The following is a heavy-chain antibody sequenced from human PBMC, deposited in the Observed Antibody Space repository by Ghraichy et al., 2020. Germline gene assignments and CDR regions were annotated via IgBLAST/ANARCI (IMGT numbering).Heavy chain of an antibody. CDR1: GFTVSNNS. Sequence: GESLNISCAASGFTVSNNSMNWVHQAPGKGLEWVSIIYSGGSTYNGDSVKGRFTISRDNSKNTLYLQMNSLRVEDTAVYYCVGASGSYFDYWGQGTLVTVSS. CDR3: VGASGSYFDY. J-gene: IGHJ4*02. D-gene: IGHD1-26*01. V-gene: IGHV3-66*01. CDR2: IYSGGST.